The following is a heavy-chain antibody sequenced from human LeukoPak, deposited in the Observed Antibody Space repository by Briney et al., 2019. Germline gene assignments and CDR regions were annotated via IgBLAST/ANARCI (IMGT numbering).Heavy chain of an antibody. D-gene: IGHD3-10*01. CDR2: ISPSGDAS. Sequence: GGSLRLSCAASGVTLGRYAVNWARQAPGRGLEWVSYISPSGDASVYAESVKGRFTISRDNSKNMVYLHLDSLRAEDTAKYYCVRKVYYYMDVWGNGTTVTVSS. CDR1: GVTLGRYA. CDR3: VRKVYYYMDV. V-gene: IGHV3-23*01. J-gene: IGHJ6*04.